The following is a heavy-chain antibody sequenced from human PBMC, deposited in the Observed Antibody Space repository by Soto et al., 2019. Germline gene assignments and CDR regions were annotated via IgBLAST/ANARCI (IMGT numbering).Heavy chain of an antibody. D-gene: IGHD6-13*01. CDR2: IASDGKDK. Sequence: GALRLSCAASGFTFDDYGMSWVRQAPGKGLEWVAVIASDGKDKRYADSVKGRFTISRDNSKNTVYLQMNSLRGEDTAVYYCAKDGAIAAADYFFDYWGQGSLVTVSS. CDR1: GFTFDDYG. V-gene: IGHV3-30*18. CDR3: AKDGAIAAADYFFDY. J-gene: IGHJ4*02.